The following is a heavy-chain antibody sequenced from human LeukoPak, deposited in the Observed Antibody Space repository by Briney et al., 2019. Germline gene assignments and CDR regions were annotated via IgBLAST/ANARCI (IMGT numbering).Heavy chain of an antibody. V-gene: IGHV3-21*01. J-gene: IGHJ6*02. CDR1: GFTFSSYS. CDR2: ISSSSSYI. Sequence: GGSLRLSCAASGFTFSSYSMNWVRQAPGKGLEWVSSISSSSSYIYYADSVKGRFTISRDNAKNSLYLQMNSLRAEDTAVYYCASPLKEYYYDSSGQHVYYYGMDVWGQGTTVTVSS. CDR3: ASPLKEYYYDSSGQHVYYYGMDV. D-gene: IGHD3-22*01.